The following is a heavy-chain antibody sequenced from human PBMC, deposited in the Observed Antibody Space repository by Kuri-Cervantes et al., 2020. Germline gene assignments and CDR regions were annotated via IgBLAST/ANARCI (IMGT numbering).Heavy chain of an antibody. V-gene: IGHV1-2*02. Sequence: ASVKVSCKASGYTFTGYYMHWVRQAPGQGLEWMGWINPNSGGTNYAQKFQGRVTMTRDTSISTAYMELSRLRSDDTAAYYCARLPMGGGYCSSTSCYAHDYWGQGTLVTVSS. CDR1: GYTFTGYY. D-gene: IGHD2-2*01. CDR2: INPNSGGT. J-gene: IGHJ4*02. CDR3: ARLPMGGGYCSSTSCYAHDY.